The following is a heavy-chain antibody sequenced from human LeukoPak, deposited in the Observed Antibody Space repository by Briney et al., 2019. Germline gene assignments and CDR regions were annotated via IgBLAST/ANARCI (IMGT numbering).Heavy chain of an antibody. CDR2: IYYSGST. Sequence: SETLSLTCTVSGGSISSYYWSWIRQPPGKGLEWIGYIYYSGSTNYNPSLKSRVTISVDTSKNQFSLKLSSVTAADTAVYYCARGDGDHRIWGQGTLVTVSS. V-gene: IGHV4-59*01. CDR3: ARGDGDHRI. CDR1: GGSISSYY. J-gene: IGHJ4*02. D-gene: IGHD4-17*01.